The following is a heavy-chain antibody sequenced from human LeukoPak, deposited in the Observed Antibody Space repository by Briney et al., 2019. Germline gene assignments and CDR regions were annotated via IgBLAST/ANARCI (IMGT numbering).Heavy chain of an antibody. CDR1: GFTFSSYGM. Sequence: GSLRLSCAASGFTFSSYGMSWVRQTPGKGLEWIGEIWHSGITNFNPSLKSRLTMSVDKSKNQFSLKPSSVTAADTAVYLCAREIFSGTYGDGKYFDLWGRGTLVTVSS. V-gene: IGHV4-4*01. CDR3: AREIFSGTYGDGKYFDL. J-gene: IGHJ2*01. D-gene: IGHD1-26*01. CDR2: IWHSGIT.